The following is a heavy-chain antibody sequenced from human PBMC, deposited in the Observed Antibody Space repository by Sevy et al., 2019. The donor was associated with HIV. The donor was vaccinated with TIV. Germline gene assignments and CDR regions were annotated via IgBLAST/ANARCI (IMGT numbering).Heavy chain of an antibody. CDR2: IYYSGST. D-gene: IGHD7-27*01. V-gene: IGHV4-59*08. CDR3: ARRLGMRGYYFDY. CDR1: GGSISSYY. J-gene: IGHJ4*02. Sequence: SETLSLTCTVSGGSISSYYWSWIRQPPGKGLEWIGYIYYSGSTNYNPSLKGRVTISVDTSKNQFSLKLSSVTAADTAVYYCARRLGMRGYYFDYWGQGTLVTVSS.